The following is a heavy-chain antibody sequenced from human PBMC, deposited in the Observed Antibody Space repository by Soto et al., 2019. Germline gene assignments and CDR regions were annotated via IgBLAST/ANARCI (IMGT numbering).Heavy chain of an antibody. CDR1: GFTFSNYA. Sequence: GGSLRLSCAASGFTFSNYALHWVRQAPGKGLEWVSVISFDGRYEYYADSVKGRFTISGDNSKRTIYLEVNNVRTDDTAVYFCAKFSVLKARYFYAMDVWGQGTTVTVSS. V-gene: IGHV3-30*18. J-gene: IGHJ6*02. CDR2: ISFDGRYE. CDR3: AKFSVLKARYFYAMDV. D-gene: IGHD3-10*01.